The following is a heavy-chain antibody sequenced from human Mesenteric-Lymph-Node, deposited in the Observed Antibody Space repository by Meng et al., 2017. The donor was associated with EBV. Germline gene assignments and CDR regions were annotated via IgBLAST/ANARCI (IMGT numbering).Heavy chain of an antibody. CDR3: ARDSSGDSRFFNP. CDR2: INVGKGDT. D-gene: IGHD6-19*01. CDR1: GYTFNSYA. Sequence: QVLLAQAGVKVKKPGASVKVSCKASGYTFNSYAMHWVGQAPGQRLEWMGWINVGKGDTKYSQKFQGRVTITRDTSASTAYMELSSLRSEDTAVYYCARDSSGDSRFFNPWGQGTLVTVSS. J-gene: IGHJ5*02. V-gene: IGHV1-3*01.